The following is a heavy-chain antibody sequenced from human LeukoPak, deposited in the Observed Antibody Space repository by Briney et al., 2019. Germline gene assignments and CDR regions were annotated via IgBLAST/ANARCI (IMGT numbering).Heavy chain of an antibody. CDR3: ARRGGYCSSTSCLYRFDP. D-gene: IGHD2-2*01. J-gene: IGHJ5*02. CDR1: GGSFSGYY. CDR2: INHSGST. Sequence: SETLSLTCAVYGGSFSGYYRSWIRQPPGKGLEWIGEINHSGSTNYNPSLKSRVTISVDTSKNQFSLKLSSVTAADTAVYYCARRGGYCSSTSCLYRFDPWGQGTLVTVSS. V-gene: IGHV4-34*01.